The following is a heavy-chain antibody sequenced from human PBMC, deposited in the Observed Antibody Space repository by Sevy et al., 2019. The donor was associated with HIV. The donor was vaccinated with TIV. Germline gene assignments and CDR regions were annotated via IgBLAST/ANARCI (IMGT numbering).Heavy chain of an antibody. Sequence: SDTLSLTCAVYGVSFSGYYWSWIRQPPGKGLEWIGEINHSGSTNYNPSLKSRVTISVDTSKNQFSLKLSSVTAADTAVYYCARGLDCSSTSCPPLYGMDVWGQGTTVTVSS. V-gene: IGHV4-34*01. J-gene: IGHJ6*02. CDR3: ARGLDCSSTSCPPLYGMDV. D-gene: IGHD2-2*01. CDR1: GVSFSGYY. CDR2: INHSGST.